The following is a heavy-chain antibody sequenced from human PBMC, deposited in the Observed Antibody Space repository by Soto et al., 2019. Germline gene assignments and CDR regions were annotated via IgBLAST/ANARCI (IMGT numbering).Heavy chain of an antibody. V-gene: IGHV4-34*01. CDR2: INHSGST. Sequence: SETLSRTCAVYVGSFRGYYWSWIRQPPGKGLEWIGEINHSGSTNYNPSLKIRVTISVDTSKNQFSLKLGSVTAADTAVYYCARGPLYYDILTGYHDAFDIWGQGTMVTVSS. J-gene: IGHJ3*02. CDR3: ARGPLYYDILTGYHDAFDI. CDR1: VGSFRGYY. D-gene: IGHD3-9*01.